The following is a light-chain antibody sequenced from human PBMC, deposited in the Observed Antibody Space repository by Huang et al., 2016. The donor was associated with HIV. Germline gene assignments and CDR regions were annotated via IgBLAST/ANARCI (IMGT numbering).Light chain of an antibody. Sequence: DIVMTQSPDSLAVSLGGRATIACKSSQSLFYSSFNRDFVAWYQQRPGQSPKLLIYWASTRQSGVPDRFSGTVSGTDFTLTINSVQAEDVAVYYCQQFYDTPYTFGQGTKLEI. V-gene: IGKV4-1*01. CDR2: WAS. CDR3: QQFYDTPYT. J-gene: IGKJ2*01. CDR1: QSLFYSSFNRDF.